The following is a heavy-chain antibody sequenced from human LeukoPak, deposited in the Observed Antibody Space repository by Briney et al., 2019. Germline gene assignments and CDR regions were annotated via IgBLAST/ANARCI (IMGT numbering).Heavy chain of an antibody. D-gene: IGHD6-13*01. CDR2: VIPIFGTA. CDR1: GGTFSSYA. Sequence: GSSVKVSCKASGGTFSSYAISWVRQAPGQGLEWMGGVIPIFGTANYAQKFQGRVTITADESTGTAYMELRSLRSGDTAVYYCARWYSSDYWGQGTLVTVSS. CDR3: ARWYSSDY. V-gene: IGHV1-69*01. J-gene: IGHJ4*02.